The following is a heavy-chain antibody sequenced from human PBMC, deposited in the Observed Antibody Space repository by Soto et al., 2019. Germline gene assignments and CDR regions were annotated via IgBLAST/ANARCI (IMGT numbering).Heavy chain of an antibody. Sequence: SETLSLTCTVSGGSISSGDFYWSWIRQPPGRGLEWIGYISYSGSTYYNTSLKSRVTISVDTSKNQFSLKLNSVTAADTAVYYCARGGPTGGSYKYNWFDTWGQGTLVTVSS. D-gene: IGHD2-15*01. CDR3: ARGGPTGGSYKYNWFDT. CDR1: GGSISSGDFY. V-gene: IGHV4-30-4*01. J-gene: IGHJ5*02. CDR2: ISYSGST.